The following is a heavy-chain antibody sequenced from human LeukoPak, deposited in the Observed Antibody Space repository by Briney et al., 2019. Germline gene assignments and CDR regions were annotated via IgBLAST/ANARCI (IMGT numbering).Heavy chain of an antibody. CDR2: IYYSGST. CDR3: ARSVLTGYYTAFDI. Sequence: SETLSLTCTVSGGSISSYYWSWIRQPPGKGLEWIGYIYYSGSTNYKSSLKSRVTISVDTSKNQFSLKLSSVTAADTAVYYCARSVLTGYYTAFDIWGQGTMVTVSS. D-gene: IGHD3-9*01. J-gene: IGHJ3*02. V-gene: IGHV4-59*01. CDR1: GGSISSYY.